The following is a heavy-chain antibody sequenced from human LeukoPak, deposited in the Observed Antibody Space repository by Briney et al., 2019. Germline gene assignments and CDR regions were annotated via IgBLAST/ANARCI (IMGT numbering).Heavy chain of an antibody. Sequence: SVTVSFTASGGTFSIYAISWVRQAPGQGLGWVGRIIPILGIANYAQKFQGRVTITADKSTSTAYMELSSLRSEDTAVYYCARLRLSDYYDSSGYFDYWGQGTLVTVSS. CDR3: ARLRLSDYYDSSGYFDY. D-gene: IGHD3-22*01. CDR1: GGTFSIYA. CDR2: IIPILGIA. V-gene: IGHV1-69*04. J-gene: IGHJ4*02.